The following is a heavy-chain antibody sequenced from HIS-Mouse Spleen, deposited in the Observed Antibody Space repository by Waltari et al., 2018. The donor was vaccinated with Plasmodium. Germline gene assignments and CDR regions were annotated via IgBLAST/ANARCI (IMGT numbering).Heavy chain of an antibody. V-gene: IGHV3-7*01. CDR1: GGSFSGYY. CDR3: ASSWYWYFDL. CDR2: IKQDGSVK. D-gene: IGHD6-13*01. Sequence: VHLQQWGAGLLKPSETLSLTCAVYGGSFSGYYWSWVRQAPGKGLEWVANIKQDGSVKYYVDSVKGRFTITRDNAKNSLYLQMNSLRAEDTAVYYCASSWYWYFDLWGRGTLVTVSS. J-gene: IGHJ2*01.